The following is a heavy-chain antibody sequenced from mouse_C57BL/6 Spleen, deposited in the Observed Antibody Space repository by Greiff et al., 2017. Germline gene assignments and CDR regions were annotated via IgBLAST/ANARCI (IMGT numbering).Heavy chain of an antibody. CDR3: ARYRYSNYGYFDV. J-gene: IGHJ1*03. D-gene: IGHD2-5*01. CDR2: IRNKANGYTT. Sequence: EVKLVESGGGLVQPGGSLSLSCAASGFTFTDYYMSWVRQPPGKALEWLGFIRNKANGYTTEYSASVKGRFTISRDNSQSILYLQMNALRAEDSATYYCARYRYSNYGYFDVWGTGTTVTVSS. V-gene: IGHV7-3*01. CDR1: GFTFTDYY.